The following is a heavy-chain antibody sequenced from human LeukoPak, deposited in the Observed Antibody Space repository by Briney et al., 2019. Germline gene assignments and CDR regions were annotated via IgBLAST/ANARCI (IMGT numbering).Heavy chain of an antibody. CDR2: ISANSGNT. Sequence: GASVKVSCKASGYTFTSNGISWVRQAPGKGLEWMGWISANSGNTDYAQKMQGRVTMTTETTSSTAYMELRNLRSDDTAVYYCARDKYYRFDCWGQGTLVTVSS. J-gene: IGHJ4*02. CDR1: GYTFTSNG. V-gene: IGHV1-18*01. D-gene: IGHD3-10*01. CDR3: ARDKYYRFDC.